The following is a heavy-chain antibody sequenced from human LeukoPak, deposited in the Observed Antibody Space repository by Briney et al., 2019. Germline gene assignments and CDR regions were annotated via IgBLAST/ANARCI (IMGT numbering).Heavy chain of an antibody. Sequence: SQALSLTCALSGDSLSSNSAAWHWLRQSPSRGLEWLGRTNYKSKLYNDYAVSVKSRITINPDTSKNQFSLQLNSVTPEDTAVYYCARDQGWSSSGWQRKPSYNWFDPWGQGTLVTVSS. D-gene: IGHD6-19*01. CDR3: ARDQGWSSSGWQRKPSYNWFDP. V-gene: IGHV6-1*01. CDR2: TNYKSKLYN. J-gene: IGHJ5*02. CDR1: GDSLSSNSAA.